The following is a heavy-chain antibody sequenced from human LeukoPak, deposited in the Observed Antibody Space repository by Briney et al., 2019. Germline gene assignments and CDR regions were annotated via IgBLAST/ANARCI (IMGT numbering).Heavy chain of an antibody. J-gene: IGHJ4*02. V-gene: IGHV3-23*01. CDR1: GFTFSSYA. Sequence: GGSLRLSCAASGFTFSSYAMSWVRQAPGKGLEWVSAISGSGGSTYYADSVKGRFTISRDNAKNSLYLQMNSLRAEDTAVYYCARARGDGYNSADYWGQGTLVTVSS. CDR2: ISGSGGST. D-gene: IGHD5-24*01. CDR3: ARARGDGYNSADY.